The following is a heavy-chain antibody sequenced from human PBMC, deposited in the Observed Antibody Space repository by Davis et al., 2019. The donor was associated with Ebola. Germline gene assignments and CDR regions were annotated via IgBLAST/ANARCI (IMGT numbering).Heavy chain of an antibody. CDR1: GFTFSSYW. J-gene: IGHJ2*01. D-gene: IGHD4-17*01. Sequence: HTGGSLRLSCAASGFTFSSYWMHWVRQAPGKGLVWVSRINSDGSSTSYADSVKGRFTISRDNAKNTLYLQMNSLRAEDTAMYYCARHVYGDFWYFDLWGRGTRVTVSS. CDR3: ARHVYGDFWYFDL. V-gene: IGHV3-74*01. CDR2: INSDGSST.